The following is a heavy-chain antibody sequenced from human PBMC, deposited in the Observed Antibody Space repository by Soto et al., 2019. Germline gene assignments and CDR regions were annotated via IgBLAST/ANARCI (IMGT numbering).Heavy chain of an antibody. D-gene: IGHD2-15*01. CDR1: GHSFTGNY. CDR2: INPNSGDT. Sequence: ASVKVSCKASGHSFTGNYMHWVRQAPGQGLEWMGWINPNSGDTNYAQKFQGRVAMTRDTSTSTAYMELRSLRSEDTAVYFCARISCKGGSCYFDFDHWGQGTLVTVSS. V-gene: IGHV1-2*02. J-gene: IGHJ4*02. CDR3: ARISCKGGSCYFDFDH.